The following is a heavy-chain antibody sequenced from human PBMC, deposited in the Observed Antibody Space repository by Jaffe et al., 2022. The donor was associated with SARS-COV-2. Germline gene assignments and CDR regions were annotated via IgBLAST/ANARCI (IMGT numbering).Heavy chain of an antibody. CDR2: IYYSGST. D-gene: IGHD3-22*01. Sequence: QLQLQESGPGLVKPSETLSLTCTVSGGSISSSSYYWGWIRQPPGKGLEWIGSIYYSGSTYYNPSLKSRVTISVDTSKNQFSLKLSSVTAADTAVYYCARLVSDYDSSGYRSPYYFDYWGQGTLVTVSS. CDR3: ARLVSDYDSSGYRSPYYFDY. CDR1: GGSISSSSYY. J-gene: IGHJ4*02. V-gene: IGHV4-39*01.